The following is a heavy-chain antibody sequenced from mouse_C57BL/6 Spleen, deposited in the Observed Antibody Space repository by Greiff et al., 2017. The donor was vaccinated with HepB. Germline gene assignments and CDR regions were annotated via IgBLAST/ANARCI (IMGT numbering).Heavy chain of an antibody. D-gene: IGHD4-1*01. J-gene: IGHJ2*01. CDR3: ARGGTGPYFDY. Sequence: QVQLQQSGAELVRPGSSVKLSCKASGYTFTSYWMHWVKQRPIQGLEWIGNIDPSDSETHYNQKFKDKATLTVEKSSSTAYMPLSSLTSEDSAVYYCARGGTGPYFDYWGQGTTLTVSS. CDR1: GYTFTSYW. CDR2: IDPSDSET. V-gene: IGHV1-52*01.